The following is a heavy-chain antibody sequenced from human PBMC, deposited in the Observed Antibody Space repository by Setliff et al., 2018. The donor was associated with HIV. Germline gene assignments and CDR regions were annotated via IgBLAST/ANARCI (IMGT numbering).Heavy chain of an antibody. Sequence: GGSLRLSCAASGFIFSDFYMSWIRQAPGKGLEWVSSISSSSTYIDYADSVKGRFTISRDNAKNTLYLQMNSLRAEDTAVYYCARDFYGSLDYWGQGSLVTVPS. J-gene: IGHJ4*02. D-gene: IGHD1-26*01. CDR2: ISSSSTYI. CDR3: ARDFYGSLDY. CDR1: GFIFSDFY. V-gene: IGHV3-11*06.